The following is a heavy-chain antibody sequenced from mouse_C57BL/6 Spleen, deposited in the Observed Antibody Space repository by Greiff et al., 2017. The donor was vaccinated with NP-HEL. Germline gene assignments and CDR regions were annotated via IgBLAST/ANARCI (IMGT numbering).Heavy chain of an antibody. V-gene: IGHV1-64*01. J-gene: IGHJ3*01. CDR2: IHPNSGST. CDR3: AREDSSGYFFAY. Sequence: QVQLQQPGAELVQPGASVKLSCKASGYTFTSYWMHWVKQRPGHGLEWIGMIHPNSGSTNYNEKFTSKATLTVDKSSSTAYMQLSSLTSEDSAVYYCAREDSSGYFFAYWGQGTLVTVSA. CDR1: GYTFTSYW. D-gene: IGHD3-2*02.